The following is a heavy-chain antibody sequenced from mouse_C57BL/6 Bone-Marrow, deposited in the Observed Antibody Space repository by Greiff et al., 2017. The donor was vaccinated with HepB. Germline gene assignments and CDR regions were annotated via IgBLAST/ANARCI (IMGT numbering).Heavy chain of an antibody. J-gene: IGHJ3*01. CDR3: ARDGYGAY. CDR1: GFTFSSYA. V-gene: IGHV5-4*03. CDR2: ISDGGSYT. Sequence: EVKVEESGGGLVKPGGSLKLSCAASGFTFSSYAMSWVRQTPEKRLEWVATISDGGSYTYYPDNVKGRFTISRDNAKNNLYLQMSHLKSEDTAMYYCARDGYGAYWGQGTLVTVSA. D-gene: IGHD2-2*01.